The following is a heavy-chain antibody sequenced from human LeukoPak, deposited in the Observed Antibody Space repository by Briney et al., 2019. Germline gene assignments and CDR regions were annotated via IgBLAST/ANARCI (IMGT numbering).Heavy chain of an antibody. CDR3: ARGGWLQFAFDI. CDR1: GGSISSGGYH. V-gene: IGHV4-31*03. D-gene: IGHD5-24*01. CDR2: IYYSGST. Sequence: SETLSLTCTVSGGSISSGGYHWSWIRQHPGKGLEWIGYIYYSGSTYYNPSLKSRVTISVDTSKNQFSLKLSSVTAADTAVYYCARGGWLQFAFDIWGQGTMVTVSS. J-gene: IGHJ3*02.